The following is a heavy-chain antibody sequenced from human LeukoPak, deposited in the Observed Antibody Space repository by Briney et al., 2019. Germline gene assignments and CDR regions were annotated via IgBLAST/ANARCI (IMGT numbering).Heavy chain of an antibody. J-gene: IGHJ6*03. Sequence: ASVKVSCKAFGYTFTSNYMHWVRQAPGQGPEWMGVISPSGGSTTYAQKFQGRVTLTRDMSTSTDYLELSSLRSEDTAVYYCARDARYCSGGSCSYYYYYYMDVWGKGTTVTISS. CDR2: ISPSGGST. D-gene: IGHD2-15*01. CDR3: ARDARYCSGGSCSYYYYYYMDV. CDR1: GYTFTSNY. V-gene: IGHV1-46*01.